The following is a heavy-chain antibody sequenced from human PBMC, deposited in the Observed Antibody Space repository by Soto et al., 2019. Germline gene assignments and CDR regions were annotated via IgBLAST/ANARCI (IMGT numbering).Heavy chain of an antibody. CDR3: AREKTVVTPRSDY. Sequence: QVQLVESGGGVVQPGRSLRLSCTASGLTFRNFPMHWVRQAPGKGLEWVAVISHDGVNKYYAGSVQGRFTISRDNSKDTLYLQTNSLRAEDTAMYYCAREKTVVTPRSDYWGQGTLVTVSS. D-gene: IGHD2-21*02. CDR1: GLTFRNFP. J-gene: IGHJ4*02. CDR2: ISHDGVNK. V-gene: IGHV3-30-3*01.